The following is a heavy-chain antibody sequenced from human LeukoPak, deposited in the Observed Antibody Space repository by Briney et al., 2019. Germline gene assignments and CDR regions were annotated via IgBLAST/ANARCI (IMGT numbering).Heavy chain of an antibody. CDR2: IIPILGIA. Sequence: GSSVKVSCKASGGTFSSYAISWVRQAPGQGLEWMGRIIPILGIANYAQKFQGRVTITADKSTSTAYMELSSLRSEDTAVYYCAALVVGATAFDYWGQGTLVTVSP. J-gene: IGHJ4*02. CDR1: GGTFSSYA. V-gene: IGHV1-69*04. D-gene: IGHD1-26*01. CDR3: AALVVGATAFDY.